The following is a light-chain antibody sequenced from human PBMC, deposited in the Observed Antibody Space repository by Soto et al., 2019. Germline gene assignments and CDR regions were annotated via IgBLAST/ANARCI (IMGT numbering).Light chain of an antibody. V-gene: IGLV2-14*01. CDR2: DVS. J-gene: IGLJ3*02. Sequence: QSALTQPASVSGSPGQSITISCTGTSSDVGGYNYVSWYQQHPGKAPKLMIYDVSNRPSGVSNRFSGSKSGNTASLTISGLQAEDEADYYCSSYPSSSTSPWVFGGGTQLTVL. CDR3: SSYPSSSTSPWV. CDR1: SSDVGGYNY.